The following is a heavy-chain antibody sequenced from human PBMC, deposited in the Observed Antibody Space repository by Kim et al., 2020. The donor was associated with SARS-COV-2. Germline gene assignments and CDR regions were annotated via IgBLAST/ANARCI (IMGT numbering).Heavy chain of an antibody. CDR2: INHSGST. J-gene: IGHJ6*02. V-gene: IGHV4-34*01. CDR1: GGSFSGYY. D-gene: IGHD3-3*01. CDR3: ARLTIFGVGNKDV. Sequence: SETLSLTCAVYGGSFSGYYWSWIRQPPGKGLEWIGEINHSGSTNYNPSLKSRVTISVDTSKNQFSLKLSSVTAADTAVYYCARLTIFGVGNKDVWGQGTTVTVSS.